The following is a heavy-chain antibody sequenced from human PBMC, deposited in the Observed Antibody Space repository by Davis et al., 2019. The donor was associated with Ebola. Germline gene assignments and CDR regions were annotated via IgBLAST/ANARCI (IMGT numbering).Heavy chain of an antibody. D-gene: IGHD2-15*01. J-gene: IGHJ6*02. CDR2: INHSGST. Sequence: SETLSLTCTVSGGSINTYYWSWIHQPPGKGLEWLGEINHSGSTNYNPSLKSRVTISVDTSKNQFSLKLSSVTAADTAVYYCAGKVRYRGIYGMDVWGQGTTVTVSS. CDR1: GGSINTYY. V-gene: IGHV4-34*01. CDR3: AGKVRYRGIYGMDV.